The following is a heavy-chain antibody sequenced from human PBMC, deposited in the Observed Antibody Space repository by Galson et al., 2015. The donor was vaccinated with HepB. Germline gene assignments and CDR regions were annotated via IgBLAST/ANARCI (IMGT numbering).Heavy chain of an antibody. CDR1: RDSFTGYW. CDR2: IYPSDSDT. CDR3: ASAGIAASGTWNFDL. V-gene: IGHV5-51*01. D-gene: IGHD6-13*01. J-gene: IGHJ2*01. Sequence: QSGAEVKKPGESLKISCKASRDSFTGYWIGWVRQMPGKGLEWMGIIYPSDSDTRYSPSVQGQVTISADKSISTAYLQWSSLEASDTAMYYCASAGIAASGTWNFDLWGRGTLVTVSS.